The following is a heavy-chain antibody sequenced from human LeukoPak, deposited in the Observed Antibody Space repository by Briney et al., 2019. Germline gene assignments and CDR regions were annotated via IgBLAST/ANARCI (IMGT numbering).Heavy chain of an antibody. J-gene: IGHJ3*02. Sequence: PGGSLRLSCAASGFTFSSYSMNWVRQAPGKGLEWIGSIYYSGSTYYNPSLKSRVTISLDTSKNQFSLKLSSMSAADTAVYYCASFIEYTSSDAFDIWGQGTMVTVSS. CDR2: IYYSGST. V-gene: IGHV4-59*05. CDR3: ASFIEYTSSDAFDI. CDR1: GFTFSSYSMN. D-gene: IGHD6-6*01.